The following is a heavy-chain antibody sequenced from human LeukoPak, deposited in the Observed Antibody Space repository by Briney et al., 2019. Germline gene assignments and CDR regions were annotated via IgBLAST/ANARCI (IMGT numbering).Heavy chain of an antibody. CDR1: GFTFSSYS. CDR3: AREQDGGYANYFDY. V-gene: IGHV3-21*01. D-gene: IGHD3-16*01. CDR2: ISSSSSYI. J-gene: IGHJ4*01. Sequence: GGSLRLSCAASGFTFSSYSMNWVRQAPGKGLEWVSSISSSSSYIYYADSVKGRFTISRDNAKNSLYLQMNSLRAEDTAVYYCAREQDGGYANYFDYWGRRALVTVSS.